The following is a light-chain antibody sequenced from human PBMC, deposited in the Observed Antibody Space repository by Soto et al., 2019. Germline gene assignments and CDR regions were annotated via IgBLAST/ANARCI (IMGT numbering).Light chain of an antibody. CDR1: ESVHRN. Sequence: EMVMTQSPATLSVSPGERVTLSCRASESVHRNLAWYQQKPGQGPSLLIYYASTRATGVPDRFTGSGSGTEFPLTISSLQSEDFGVYHCQHYSNWPPTFGPGTNVEIK. CDR2: YAS. CDR3: QHYSNWPPT. V-gene: IGKV3-15*01. J-gene: IGKJ3*01.